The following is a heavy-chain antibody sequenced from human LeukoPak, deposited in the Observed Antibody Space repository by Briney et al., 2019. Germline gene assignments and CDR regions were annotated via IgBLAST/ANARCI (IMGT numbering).Heavy chain of an antibody. Sequence: GASVKVSCKASGYTFTSHGISWVRQAPGQGLEWMGWISTYNGNTNYAQKLQGRVSMTTDTSTSTAYMDLRSLRSDDTAVYYCARDRDGYNGGDYWGQGTLVTVSS. CDR3: ARDRDGYNGGDY. D-gene: IGHD5-24*01. CDR1: GYTFTSHG. CDR2: ISTYNGNT. V-gene: IGHV1-18*01. J-gene: IGHJ4*02.